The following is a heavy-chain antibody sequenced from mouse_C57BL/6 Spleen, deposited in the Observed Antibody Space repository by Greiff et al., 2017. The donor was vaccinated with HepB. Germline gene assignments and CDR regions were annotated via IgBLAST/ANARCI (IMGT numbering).Heavy chain of an antibody. D-gene: IGHD2-4*01. CDR3: ARSPYDYDWYFDV. CDR1: GFSLSTSGMG. CDR2: IHWDDDK. Sequence: ESGPGILQSSQSLSLSCSFSGFSLSTSGMGVSWIRQPSGKGLEWLAHIHWDDDKCYNPSRKSRLTISKDTSRNQVFLKITSVDTADTATYYCARSPYDYDWYFDVWGTGTTVTVSS. J-gene: IGHJ1*03. V-gene: IGHV8-12*01.